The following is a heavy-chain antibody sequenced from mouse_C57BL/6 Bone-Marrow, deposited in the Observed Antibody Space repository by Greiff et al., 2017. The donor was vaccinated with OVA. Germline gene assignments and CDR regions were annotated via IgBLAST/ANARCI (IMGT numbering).Heavy chain of an antibody. D-gene: IGHD1-1*01. CDR2: ISSGSSTI. Sequence: DVMLVESGGGLVKPGGSLKLSCAASGFTFSDYGMHWVRQAPEKGLEWVAYISSGSSTIYYADTVKGRFTISRDNAKNTLFLQMTSLRSEDTAMYYCARITTVVAPHWYFDVWGTGTTVTVSS. J-gene: IGHJ1*03. CDR1: GFTFSDYG. CDR3: ARITTVVAPHWYFDV. V-gene: IGHV5-17*01.